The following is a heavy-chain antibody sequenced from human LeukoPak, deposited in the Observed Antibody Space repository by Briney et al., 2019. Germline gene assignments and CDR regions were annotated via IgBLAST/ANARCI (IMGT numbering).Heavy chain of an antibody. V-gene: IGHV3-74*01. J-gene: IGHJ4*02. CDR3: ARVGGGNSGFAY. CDR1: GFTFSSYW. D-gene: IGHD4-23*01. Sequence: SGGSLRLSCAASGFTFSSYWMHWVRQAPGKGLVWVSRTNSDGSSASYADSVKGRFTISRDNAKNTLYLQMNSLRAEDTAVYYCARVGGGNSGFAYWGQGTLVTVSS. CDR2: TNSDGSSA.